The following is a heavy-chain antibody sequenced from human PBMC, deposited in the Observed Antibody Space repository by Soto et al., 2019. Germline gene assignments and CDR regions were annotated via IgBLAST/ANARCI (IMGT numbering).Heavy chain of an antibody. CDR2: IYYSGST. J-gene: IGHJ4*02. V-gene: IGHV4-61*01. Sequence: QVQLQESGPGLVKPSATLSLTCTVSGGSVSSGSYYWSWIRQPPGKGLEWIGYIYYSGSTNYNPSLKSRVTISVDTSKNQFSLKLSSVTAADTAVYYCARRSGSYCTNGVCSPLYYFDVWGQGTLVTVSS. CDR3: ARRSGSYCTNGVCSPLYYFDV. CDR1: GGSVSSGSYY. D-gene: IGHD2-8*01.